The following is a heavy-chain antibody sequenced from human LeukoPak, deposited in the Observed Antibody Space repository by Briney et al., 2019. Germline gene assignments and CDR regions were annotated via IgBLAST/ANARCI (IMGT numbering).Heavy chain of an antibody. CDR1: GFTFSSYS. V-gene: IGHV3-21*01. D-gene: IGHD3-10*01. Sequence: PGGSLRLSCAASGFTFSSYSMNWVRQAPGKGLEWVSCISSSSSYIYYADSVKGRFTISRDNAKNSLYLQMNSLRAEDTAVYYCASEGSGSYYNWGTAPGYWGQGTLVTVSS. CDR2: ISSSSSYI. CDR3: ASEGSGSYYNWGTAPGY. J-gene: IGHJ4*02.